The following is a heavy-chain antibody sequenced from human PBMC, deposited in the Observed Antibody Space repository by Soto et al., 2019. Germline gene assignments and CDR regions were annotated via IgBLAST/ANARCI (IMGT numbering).Heavy chain of an antibody. V-gene: IGHV4-59*08. Sequence: PSETLSLTCTVSGGSISSYYWSWIRQPPGKGLEWIGYIYYSGSTNYNPSLKSRVTISVDTSKNQFSLKLSSVTAADTAVYYCARVGPYYDFWSGLPNYYYGMDVWGQGTTVTVSS. CDR1: GGSISSYY. CDR2: IYYSGST. CDR3: ARVGPYYDFWSGLPNYYYGMDV. J-gene: IGHJ6*02. D-gene: IGHD3-3*01.